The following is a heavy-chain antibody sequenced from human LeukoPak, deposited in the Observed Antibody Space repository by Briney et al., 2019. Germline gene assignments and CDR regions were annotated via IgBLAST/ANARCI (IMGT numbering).Heavy chain of an antibody. J-gene: IGHJ2*01. Sequence: PGGSLRLSCAASGFTVSSNYMSWVRQAPGKGLEWVSVIYSGGSTYYADSVKGRFTISRDNSKNTLYLQMNSLRAEDTAVYYCAREWQNAGWYFDLWGRGTLVTVSS. CDR2: IYSGGST. CDR1: GFTVSSNY. D-gene: IGHD3-3*01. CDR3: AREWQNAGWYFDL. V-gene: IGHV3-66*02.